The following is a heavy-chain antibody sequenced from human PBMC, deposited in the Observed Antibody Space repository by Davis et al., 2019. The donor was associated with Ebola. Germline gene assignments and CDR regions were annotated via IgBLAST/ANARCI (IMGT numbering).Heavy chain of an antibody. CDR2: ISWNSGSI. CDR1: GFTFSSYA. CDR3: AKDHSGY. Sequence: LKISCAASGFTFSSYAMSWVRQAPGKGLEWVSGISWNSGSIGYADSVKGRFTISRDNAKNSLYLQMNSLRAEDTALYYCAKDHSGYWGQGTLVTVSS. D-gene: IGHD1-26*01. V-gene: IGHV3-9*01. J-gene: IGHJ4*02.